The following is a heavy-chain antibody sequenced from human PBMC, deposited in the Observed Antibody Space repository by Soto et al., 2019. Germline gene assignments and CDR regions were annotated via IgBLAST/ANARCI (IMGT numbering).Heavy chain of an antibody. D-gene: IGHD5-18*01. CDR2: IYYSGST. CDR3: ARYIVDTYAMDV. V-gene: IGHV4-59*01. Sequence: SETLSLTCTVSGGSISSYYWSWIRQPPGKGLEWIGYIYYSGSTNYNPSLKSRVTISVDTSKNQFSLKLSSVTAADTAVYYCARYIVDTYAMDVWGQGTTVTVSS. J-gene: IGHJ6*02. CDR1: GGSISSYY.